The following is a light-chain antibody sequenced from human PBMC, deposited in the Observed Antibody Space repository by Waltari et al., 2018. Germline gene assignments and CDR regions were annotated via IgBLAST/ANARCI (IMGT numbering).Light chain of an antibody. V-gene: IGLV2-14*03. CDR2: DVS. Sequence: QSALTQPASVSGSPGQSITISCTGTSGEVGGYNYVPWYQQHPGKAHKLMIYDVSNRPSGVSNRFSGSKSGNTASLTISGLQAEDEADYYCRSYTSSSTLVVFGGGTNLTVL. CDR3: RSYTSSSTLVV. J-gene: IGLJ2*01. CDR1: SGEVGGYNY.